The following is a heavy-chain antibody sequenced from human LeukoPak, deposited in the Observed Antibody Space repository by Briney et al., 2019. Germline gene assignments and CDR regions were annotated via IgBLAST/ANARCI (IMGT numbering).Heavy chain of an antibody. CDR3: AGLGYCSGGSCQPFDY. CDR2: IIPIFGTA. J-gene: IGHJ4*02. CDR1: GGTFSSYA. Sequence: ASVKVSCKASGGTFSSYAISWVRQAPGQGLEWMGGIIPIFGTANYAQKFQGRVTITADKSTSTAYMELSRLRSDDTAVYYCAGLGYCSGGSCQPFDYWGQGTLVTVSS. D-gene: IGHD2-15*01. V-gene: IGHV1-69*06.